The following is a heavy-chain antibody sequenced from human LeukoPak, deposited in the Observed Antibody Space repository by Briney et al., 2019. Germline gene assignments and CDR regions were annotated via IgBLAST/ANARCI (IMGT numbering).Heavy chain of an antibody. CDR2: IKSKTDGGTT. CDR1: GFTFTNAW. CDR3: STTYYYDSSEGY. J-gene: IGHJ4*02. Sequence: GGTLRLSCAVSGFTFTNAWINWVRQAPATGLELVGSIKSKTDGGTTDYASPVKGRFTISGDDSKNTLYLQMNSLKTEDTAVYDCSTTYYYDSSEGYWGQGTLVTVSS. D-gene: IGHD3-22*01. V-gene: IGHV3-15*07.